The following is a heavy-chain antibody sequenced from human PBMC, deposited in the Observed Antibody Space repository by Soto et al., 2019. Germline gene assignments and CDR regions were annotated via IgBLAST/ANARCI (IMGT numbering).Heavy chain of an antibody. V-gene: IGHV1-3*01. CDR1: GYTFTSYA. CDR2: INAGNGNR. Sequence: GASVKVSCKASGYTFTSYAMHWVRQAPGQRLEWMGWINAGNGNRKYSQKFQGRVTITRDTSASTAYMELSSLRSEDTAVYYCARDCYDILTGYSGLNWFDPWGQGTLVTVSS. D-gene: IGHD3-9*01. CDR3: ARDCYDILTGYSGLNWFDP. J-gene: IGHJ5*02.